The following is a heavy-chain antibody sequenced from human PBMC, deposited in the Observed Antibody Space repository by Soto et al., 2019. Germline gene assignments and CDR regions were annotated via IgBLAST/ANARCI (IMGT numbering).Heavy chain of an antibody. CDR3: ARDYGDYGGRPGYYYGMDV. CDR2: ISHDGINK. J-gene: IGHJ6*02. V-gene: IGHV3-30*03. CDR1: GFTFSSYG. D-gene: IGHD4-17*01. Sequence: GGSLRLSCAASGFTFSSYGMHWVRQAPGKGLEWVAVISHDGINKYYADSVKGRFTISRDNSKNTLYLQMNSLRAEDTALYYCARDYGDYGGRPGYYYGMDVWGQGTTVTVSS.